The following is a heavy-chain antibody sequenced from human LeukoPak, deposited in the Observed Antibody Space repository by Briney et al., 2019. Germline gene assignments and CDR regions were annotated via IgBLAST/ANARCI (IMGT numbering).Heavy chain of an antibody. CDR3: ARVGYSGYDRGGFVDY. CDR2: IYSGGST. Sequence: GGSLRLSCTASRFTFSSYGMNWVRQAPGKGLEWVSVIYSGGSTYYADSVKGRFTISRDNAKNSLYLQMNSLRAEDTAVYYCARVGYSGYDRGGFVDYWGQGTLVTVSS. V-gene: IGHV3-66*01. D-gene: IGHD5-12*01. CDR1: RFTFSSYG. J-gene: IGHJ4*02.